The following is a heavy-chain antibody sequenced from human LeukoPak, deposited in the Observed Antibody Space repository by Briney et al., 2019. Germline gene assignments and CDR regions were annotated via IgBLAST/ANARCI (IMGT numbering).Heavy chain of an antibody. CDR3: ARLRYFDSNSFYFDY. V-gene: IGHV4-39*01. CDR1: GGSISSSDYY. J-gene: IGHJ4*02. CDR2: ISYSGIT. D-gene: IGHD3-9*01. Sequence: SETLSPTCTVSGGSISSSDYYWGWIRQPPGKGLEWIGTISYSGITYYNPSLKSRVTISVDTSKNQFSLKLSSVTAADTSVYYCARLRYFDSNSFYFDYWGQGTLV.